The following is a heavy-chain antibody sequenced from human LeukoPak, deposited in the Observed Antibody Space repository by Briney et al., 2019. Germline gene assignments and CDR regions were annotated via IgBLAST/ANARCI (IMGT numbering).Heavy chain of an antibody. D-gene: IGHD3-3*01. CDR3: ARDTRSRVESYDY. CDR1: GYTFTDYH. Sequence: ASVKVSCKASGYTFTDYHLHWVRQAPGQGLEWMGWINPNSGGTNYAQKFQGRVTMTRDTSINTAYMDLSGLRSDDTAVYYCARDTRSRVESYDYWGQGSLVTVSS. CDR2: INPNSGGT. V-gene: IGHV1-2*02. J-gene: IGHJ4*02.